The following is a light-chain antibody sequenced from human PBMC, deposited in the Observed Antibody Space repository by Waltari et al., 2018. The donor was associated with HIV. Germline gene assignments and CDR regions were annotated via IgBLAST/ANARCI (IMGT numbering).Light chain of an antibody. CDR3: AAWDDSLSGWV. CDR1: SSNLGSNY. CDR2: RNN. V-gene: IGLV1-47*01. J-gene: IGLJ3*02. Sequence: QSVLTQSPSASGTPGQRVTISCSGSSSNLGSNYIYWYQQLPGTAPKLLSCRNNRRPAGRPDRFSGSKSGTSASLASAGLRSEVESDYSCAAWDDSLSGWVFGGGTKLTVL.